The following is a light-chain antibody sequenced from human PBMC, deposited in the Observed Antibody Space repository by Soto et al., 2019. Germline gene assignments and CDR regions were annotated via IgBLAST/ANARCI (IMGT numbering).Light chain of an antibody. J-gene: IGKJ2*01. CDR3: MQALQTPYT. V-gene: IGKV2-28*01. CDR2: LGS. Sequence: DIVMTQSPLSLPVTSGEPASISCRSSQSLLHGNGYNYLEWYLQKPGQSPQLLIYLGSNRASGVPDRFSGSGSGTDFTLTISRVEAEDVGIYYCMQALQTPYTFGQGTKVEVK. CDR1: QSLLHGNGYNY.